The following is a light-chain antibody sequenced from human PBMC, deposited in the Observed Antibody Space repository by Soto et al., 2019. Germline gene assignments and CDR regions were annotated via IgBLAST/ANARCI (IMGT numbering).Light chain of an antibody. J-gene: IGKJ4*01. CDR1: QSVLYSSNNKNY. Sequence: DIVMTQSPDSLAVSLGERATINCKSSQSVLYSSNNKNYLAWYQQKPGQPPKLLIYWASTRESGVPDRFSGSGSGTDFTLTISSLQAADVAVYYCQQDYTTPHTFGGGTKVEIK. V-gene: IGKV4-1*01. CDR2: WAS. CDR3: QQDYTTPHT.